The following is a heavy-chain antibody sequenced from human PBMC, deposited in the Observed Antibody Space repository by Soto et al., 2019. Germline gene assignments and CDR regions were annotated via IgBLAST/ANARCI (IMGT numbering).Heavy chain of an antibody. CDR3: AKATNFGVGLDYYYYYGMDV. CDR2: IKQDGSGDTT. Sequence: GGSLRLSCAASGFTFSSYWMSWVRQAPGKGLEWVANIKQDGSGDTTYYADSVKGRFTIPGDSSKSTLSLQMDSLRGEDTDVYYCAKATNFGVGLDYYYYYGMDVWAQGTTVTVSS. D-gene: IGHD3-3*01. CDR1: GFTFSSYW. J-gene: IGHJ6*02. V-gene: IGHV3-7*03.